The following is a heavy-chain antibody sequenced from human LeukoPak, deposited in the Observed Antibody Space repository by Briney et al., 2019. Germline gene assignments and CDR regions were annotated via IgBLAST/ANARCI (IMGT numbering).Heavy chain of an antibody. Sequence: ASVKVSCKAFGYTFTTYGISWVRQAPGQGLEWMGWISAYNGNTNYAQKLQGRVTMTTETSTSTAFMELRSLRSDDTAVYYCAGGAYIVGATYYFDYWGQGTLVTVSS. CDR1: GYTFTTYG. V-gene: IGHV1-18*01. CDR2: ISAYNGNT. D-gene: IGHD1-26*01. CDR3: AGGAYIVGATYYFDY. J-gene: IGHJ4*02.